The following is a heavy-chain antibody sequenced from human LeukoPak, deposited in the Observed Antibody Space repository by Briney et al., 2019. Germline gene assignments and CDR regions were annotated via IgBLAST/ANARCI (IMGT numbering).Heavy chain of an antibody. J-gene: IGHJ4*02. D-gene: IGHD6-13*01. V-gene: IGHV3-23*03. CDR1: GFTFSSYA. Sequence: GGSLRLSCAASGFTFSSYAMSWVRQAPGKGLEWVSVIYSGGSTYYADSVKGRFTISRDNAKNSLFLQMNSLRDEDTAVYYCATSQGSWPDYFDYGGQGTLVTVSS. CDR3: ATSQGSWPDYFDY. CDR2: IYSGGST.